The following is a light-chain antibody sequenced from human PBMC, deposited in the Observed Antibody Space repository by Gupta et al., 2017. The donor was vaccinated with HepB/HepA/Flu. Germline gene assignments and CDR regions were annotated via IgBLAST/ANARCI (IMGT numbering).Light chain of an antibody. V-gene: IGKV1-33*01. CDR2: DAS. J-gene: IGKJ4*01. CDR1: RDISNY. Sequence: DIQMIQSPSSLSVSLGDRVTITCQASRDISNYLNWYQQKPGKAPKLLIFDASNLETGVPSRFSGSRSGTHFTLTISSLQPEDLATYYCQQYDNLPFTFGGGTKVDIK. CDR3: QQYDNLPFT.